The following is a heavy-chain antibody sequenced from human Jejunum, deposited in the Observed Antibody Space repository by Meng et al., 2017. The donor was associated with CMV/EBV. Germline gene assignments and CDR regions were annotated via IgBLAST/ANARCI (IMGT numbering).Heavy chain of an antibody. CDR3: TRHSIVVVPAAGFDP. D-gene: IGHD2-2*01. J-gene: IGHJ5*02. V-gene: IGHV3-73*01. CDR2: IRSKTYSSAT. Sequence: TLRAYTIHWVRQAPGKGLEWVGRIRSKTYSSATAYAASVKGRFIISRDDSKNTAYLQMNSLKTEDTAVYYCTRHSIVVVPAAGFDPWGQGTLVTVSS. CDR1: TLRAYT.